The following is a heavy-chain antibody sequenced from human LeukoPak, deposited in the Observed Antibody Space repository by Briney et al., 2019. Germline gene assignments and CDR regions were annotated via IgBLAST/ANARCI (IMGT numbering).Heavy chain of an antibody. Sequence: PGRSLRLSCAASGFTFSSYSMNWVRQAPGKGLEWVSSISSSSSYIYYADSVKGRFTISRDNAKNSLYLQMNSLRAEDTAVYYCAREPSGIAVAGNHYWGQGTLVTVSS. D-gene: IGHD6-19*01. CDR3: AREPSGIAVAGNHY. CDR1: GFTFSSYS. CDR2: ISSSSSYI. J-gene: IGHJ4*02. V-gene: IGHV3-21*01.